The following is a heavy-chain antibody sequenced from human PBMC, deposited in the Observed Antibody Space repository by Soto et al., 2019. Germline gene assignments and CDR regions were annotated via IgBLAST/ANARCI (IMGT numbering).Heavy chain of an antibody. CDR1: VSTLSSFA. Sequence: AASLRLSFAASVSTLSSFALSWVRQAPGKGLDWVSAISGSGGITYSADAVKGRFTISRDNSKNTLYLQMSSLRAEDTAVYHCARGFSAGKGSPPYFWAQEFLVSDSS. D-gene: IGHD6-13*01. CDR3: ARGFSAGKGSPPYF. V-gene: IGHV3-23*01. CDR2: ISGSGGIT. J-gene: IGHJ4*02.